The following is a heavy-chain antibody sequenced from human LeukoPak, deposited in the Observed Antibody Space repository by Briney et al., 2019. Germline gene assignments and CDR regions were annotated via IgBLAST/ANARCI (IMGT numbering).Heavy chain of an antibody. Sequence: GGSLRLSCAASGVTFSTYWMNWVRQAPGKGLEWVADIKPDGSHVSYVDSVKGRFSISRDNAQNSLYLQVSSLRAEDTAIYYCAREGRLLGAFDVWGQGTMVTVSS. CDR1: GVTFSTYW. J-gene: IGHJ3*01. CDR2: IKPDGSHV. V-gene: IGHV3-7*01. CDR3: AREGRLLGAFDV.